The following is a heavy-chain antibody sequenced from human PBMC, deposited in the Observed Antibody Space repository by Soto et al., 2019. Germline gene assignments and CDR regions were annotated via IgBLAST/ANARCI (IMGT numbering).Heavy chain of an antibody. V-gene: IGHV6-1*01. D-gene: IGHD6-6*01. CDR3: ARDYLYSSSSWRYYFDY. CDR2: TYYRSKWYN. J-gene: IGHJ4*02. Sequence: SQTLSLTCAISGDSVSSNGAAWNWIRQSPSRGLEWLGRTYYRSKWYNDYAVSVKSRITINPDTSKNQFSLQLNSVTPEDTAVYYCARDYLYSSSSWRYYFDYWGQGTLVTVSS. CDR1: GDSVSSNGAA.